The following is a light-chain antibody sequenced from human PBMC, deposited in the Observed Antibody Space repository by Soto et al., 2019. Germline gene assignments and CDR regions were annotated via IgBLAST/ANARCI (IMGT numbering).Light chain of an antibody. CDR3: QQLNSTWT. Sequence: DIQLTQSPSFLSASVGDRVTITCRASQGISSYLAWYQQKPGKAPKLLIYAASTLQSGVPSRFSGSGSGTEFTLTISSLQPEDFATYYYQQLNSTWTFGQGTKVEIK. J-gene: IGKJ1*01. V-gene: IGKV1-9*01. CDR1: QGISSY. CDR2: AAS.